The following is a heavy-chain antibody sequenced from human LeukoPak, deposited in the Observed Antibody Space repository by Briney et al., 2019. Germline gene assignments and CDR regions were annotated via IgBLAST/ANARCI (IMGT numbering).Heavy chain of an antibody. V-gene: IGHV3-49*04. CDR2: IRSKAYGGTS. Sequence: GRSLRLSCTASGFTFGDYGMSWVRQAPGKGLEWVGFIRSKAYGGTSEYGESVKGIFTNSRDDSKSIDYLQMNSLKTEDTAVYYCTRDAALVAVAGSPFDYWGQGTLVIVSS. D-gene: IGHD6-19*01. J-gene: IGHJ4*02. CDR3: TRDAALVAVAGSPFDY. CDR1: GFTFGDYG.